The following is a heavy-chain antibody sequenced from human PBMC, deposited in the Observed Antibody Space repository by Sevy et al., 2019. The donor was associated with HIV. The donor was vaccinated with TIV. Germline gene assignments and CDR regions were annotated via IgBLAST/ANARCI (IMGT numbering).Heavy chain of an antibody. D-gene: IGHD5-12*01. Sequence: ASVKVSCNPSGYTLTAYQMHWVRQAPRQGLEWLGRISPKGGGTKYAQNFSGRITLTRDTSIVTFYMKLSNLTPDDTAVYYCAMDLSGDKITFFDFWGQGSLVTVSS. J-gene: IGHJ4*02. CDR2: ISPKGGGT. CDR1: GYTLTAYQ. CDR3: AMDLSGDKITFFDF. V-gene: IGHV1-2*06.